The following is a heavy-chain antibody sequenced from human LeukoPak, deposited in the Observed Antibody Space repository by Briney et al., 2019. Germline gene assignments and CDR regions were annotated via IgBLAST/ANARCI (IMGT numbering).Heavy chain of an antibody. D-gene: IGHD3-16*01. J-gene: IGHJ5*02. CDR2: ISSRSGSSI. CDR3: ARVEGGNWFDP. Sequence: GGSLRLSCAASGFTFSDYYMSWIRQAPGKGLEWVSYISSRSGSSIYYADSVKGRFTVSRDNAKNSLYLQMNSLRAEDTAVYYCARVEGGNWFDPWGQGTLVTVSS. CDR1: GFTFSDYY. V-gene: IGHV3-11*04.